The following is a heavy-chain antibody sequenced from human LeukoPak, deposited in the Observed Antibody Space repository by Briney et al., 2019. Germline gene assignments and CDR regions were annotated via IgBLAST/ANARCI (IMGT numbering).Heavy chain of an antibody. D-gene: IGHD5-12*01. CDR1: GFTLSNYW. CDR2: IKQDGSEK. CDR3: ARDRDGGYDSLYYYYYMDV. J-gene: IGHJ6*03. V-gene: IGHV3-7*01. Sequence: PGGSLRLSCAASGFTLSNYWMSWVRQAPGRGLEWVANIKQDGSEKNYVDSVKGRFTISRDNAKNSLFLQMDGLTAEDTAVYYCARDRDGGYDSLYYYYYMDVWGKGTTFTVSS.